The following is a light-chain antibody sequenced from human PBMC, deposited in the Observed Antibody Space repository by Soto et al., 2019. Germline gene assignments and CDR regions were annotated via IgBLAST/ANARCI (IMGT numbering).Light chain of an antibody. CDR3: QQSYSTLT. Sequence: DIQMTQSPSSVSAPVGDRVTITCRASQSISSYLNWYQQKPGKAPKLLIYAASSLQSGVPSRFSGSGSGTDFTLTISRLQPEDFATYFCQQSYSTLTFGGGTKVEIK. V-gene: IGKV1-39*01. CDR2: AAS. J-gene: IGKJ4*01. CDR1: QSISSY.